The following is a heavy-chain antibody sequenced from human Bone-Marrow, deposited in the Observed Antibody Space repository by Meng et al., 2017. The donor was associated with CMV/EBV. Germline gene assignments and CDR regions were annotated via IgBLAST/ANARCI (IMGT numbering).Heavy chain of an antibody. CDR3: ASCGGDCYSRYWYFDL. CDR1: GFTFSSKY. Sequence: SGFTFSSKYMTWVRQAPGKGLEWVSVIYSRGGTYYADSVKGRFTTSRDNSKNTLYLQMISLRADDTAVYYCASCGGDCYSRYWYFDLWGRGTLVTVSS. D-gene: IGHD2-21*02. J-gene: IGHJ2*01. V-gene: IGHV3-53*01. CDR2: IYSRGGT.